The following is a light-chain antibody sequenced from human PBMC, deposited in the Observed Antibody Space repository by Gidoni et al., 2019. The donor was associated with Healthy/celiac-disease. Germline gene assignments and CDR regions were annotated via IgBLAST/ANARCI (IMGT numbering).Light chain of an antibody. CDR1: QDISNY. V-gene: IGKV1-33*01. CDR2: DAS. J-gene: IGKJ4*01. CDR3: QQYDNLPLT. Sequence: DIQMPLSPSSLSASVGDRVTITCQSSQDISNYLNWYQQKPGKAPKLLIYDASNLETGVPSRFSGSGSGTDFTFTISSLQPEDIATYYCQQYDNLPLTFGGGTKVEIK.